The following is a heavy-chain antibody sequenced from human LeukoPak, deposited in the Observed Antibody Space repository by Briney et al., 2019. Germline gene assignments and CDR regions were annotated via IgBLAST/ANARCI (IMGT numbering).Heavy chain of an antibody. D-gene: IGHD2-15*01. Sequence: PSQTLSLTCTVSGGSISSGDYYWSWFRQPPGKGLEWIGYIYYSGSTYYNPSLKSRVTTSIDTSKNQFSLRLTSVTAADTAVYYCARLGVAGGYYYGMDVWGQGTTVTVSS. J-gene: IGHJ6*02. CDR1: GGSISSGDYY. CDR3: ARLGVAGGYYYGMDV. V-gene: IGHV4-30-4*01. CDR2: IYYSGST.